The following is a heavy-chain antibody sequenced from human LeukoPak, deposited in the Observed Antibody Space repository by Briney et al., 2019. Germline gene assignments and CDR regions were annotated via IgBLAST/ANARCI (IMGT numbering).Heavy chain of an antibody. CDR2: ISGSGGST. Sequence: PGGSLRLSCAASGFTFSSYAMSWVRQAPGKGLESVSAISGSGGSTYYADSVKGRFTISRDNSKNTLYLQMNSLRAEDTAVYYCAKDRGRYSGYDYADYWGQGTLVTVSS. D-gene: IGHD5-12*01. J-gene: IGHJ4*02. CDR1: GFTFSSYA. V-gene: IGHV3-23*01. CDR3: AKDRGRYSGYDYADY.